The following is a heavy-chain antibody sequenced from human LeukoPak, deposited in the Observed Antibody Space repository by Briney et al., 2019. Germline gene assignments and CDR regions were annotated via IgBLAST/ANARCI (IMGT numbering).Heavy chain of an antibody. CDR3: ARLLGYDFWSGYSPDAFDI. Sequence: GSLRLSCAASGFTFSDYYMSWIRQPPGKGLEWIGSIYYSGSTYYNPSLKSRVTISVDTSKNQFSLKLSSVTAADTAVYYCARLLGYDFWSGYSPDAFDIWGQGTMVTVSS. CDR1: GFTFSDYY. D-gene: IGHD3-3*01. CDR2: IYYSGST. J-gene: IGHJ3*02. V-gene: IGHV4-38-2*01.